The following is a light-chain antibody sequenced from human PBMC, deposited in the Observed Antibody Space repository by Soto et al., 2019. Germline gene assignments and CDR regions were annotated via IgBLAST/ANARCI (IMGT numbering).Light chain of an antibody. CDR3: QQYDKWPRT. CDR2: GGS. CDR1: QSISNN. Sequence: IVMTQSPATLSLSPGEKATLSCRASQSISNNFAWFQQKPGQVPRLLIYGGSVRATGVPARFSGRGSGAEFSLTISSLQSEDFAVYYCQQYDKWPRTFGQGTKLEVK. V-gene: IGKV3-15*01. J-gene: IGKJ1*01.